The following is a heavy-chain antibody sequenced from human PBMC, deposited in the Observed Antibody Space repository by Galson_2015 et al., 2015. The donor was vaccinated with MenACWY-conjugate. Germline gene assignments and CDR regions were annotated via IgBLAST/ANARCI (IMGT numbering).Heavy chain of an antibody. J-gene: IGHJ6*02. CDR3: AREDKGVVTIYHYYAMDV. V-gene: IGHV4-34*01. CDR2: VNLSGIT. D-gene: IGHD3-3*01. Sequence: SWIRQPPGKGLQWTGEVNLSGITNYNPSLKSRVTISLDTSKKQFSLKLSSVTAADTAVYYCAREDKGVVTIYHYYAMDVWGQGTTVTVSS.